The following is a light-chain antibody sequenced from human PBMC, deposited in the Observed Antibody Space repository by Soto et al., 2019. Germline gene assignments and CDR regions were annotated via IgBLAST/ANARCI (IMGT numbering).Light chain of an antibody. Sequence: EVVLTQSPGTLSLSPGERATLSCRASQNVSSKYVAWYQQIPGQTPRLLIFGASSRATGIPDRFSVSGSGTDGTITISRLQHEDGAVYYCQQHGSSPWMFGQGTKVDIK. CDR2: GAS. J-gene: IGKJ1*01. CDR1: QNVSSKY. V-gene: IGKV3-20*01. CDR3: QQHGSSPWM.